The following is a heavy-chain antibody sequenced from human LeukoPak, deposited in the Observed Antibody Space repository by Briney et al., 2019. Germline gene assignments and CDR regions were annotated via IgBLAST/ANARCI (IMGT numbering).Heavy chain of an antibody. V-gene: IGHV1-69*06. CDR3: ASPIAAADTLFDY. Sequence: GASVKVSCKASGGTFSSYAISWVRQAPGQGLEWMGGIIPIFGTANYAQKFQGRVTITADKSTSTAYMELSSLRSEDTAMYYCASPIAAADTLFDYWGQGTLVTVSS. CDR1: GGTFSSYA. J-gene: IGHJ4*02. D-gene: IGHD6-13*01. CDR2: IIPIFGTA.